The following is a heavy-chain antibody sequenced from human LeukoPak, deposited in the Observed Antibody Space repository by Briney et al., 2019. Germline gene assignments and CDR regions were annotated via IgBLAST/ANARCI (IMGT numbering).Heavy chain of an antibody. D-gene: IGHD6-19*01. CDR1: GFTISSYS. Sequence: GGSLRLSCAASGFTISSYSMNWVRQAPGKGLEWVSSISSSSSYIYYADSVKGRFTISRDNAKNSLYLQMNSLRAEDTAVYYCARIAVAGTDADYWGQGTLVTVSS. CDR3: ARIAVAGTDADY. V-gene: IGHV3-21*01. J-gene: IGHJ4*02. CDR2: ISSSSSYI.